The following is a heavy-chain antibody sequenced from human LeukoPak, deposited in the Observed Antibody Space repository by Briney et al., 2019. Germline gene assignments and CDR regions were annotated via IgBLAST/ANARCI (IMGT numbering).Heavy chain of an antibody. D-gene: IGHD4-17*01. J-gene: IGHJ4*02. CDR3: ARDYYGDYFFDY. V-gene: IGHV3-11*04. CDR1: GFTFSDYY. CDR2: ISSSGSTI. Sequence: GGSLRLSCAASGFTFSDYYMSWIRQAPGKGLEWVSYISSSGSTIYYADSVKGRFTVSRDNANNSLYLQMNSLRAEDTAVYYCARDYYGDYFFDYWGQGTLVTVSS.